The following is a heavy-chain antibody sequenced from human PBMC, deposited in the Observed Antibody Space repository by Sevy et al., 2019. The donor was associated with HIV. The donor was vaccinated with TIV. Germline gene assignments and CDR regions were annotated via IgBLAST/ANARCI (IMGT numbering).Heavy chain of an antibody. J-gene: IGHJ5*02. D-gene: IGHD6-13*01. Sequence: ASVKVSCKASGYTFTSYGISWVRQAPGQGLEWMGWISAYNGNTNYAQKLQGRVTMTTDTSTSTAYMELRSLRSDDTAVYYCARDPNTAAAEIIWFDPWGQGTLVTVSS. CDR3: ARDPNTAAAEIIWFDP. CDR2: ISAYNGNT. V-gene: IGHV1-18*04. CDR1: GYTFTSYG.